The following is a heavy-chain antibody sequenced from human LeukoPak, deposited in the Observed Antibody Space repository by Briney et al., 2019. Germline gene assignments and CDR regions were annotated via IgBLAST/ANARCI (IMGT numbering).Heavy chain of an antibody. D-gene: IGHD3/OR15-3a*01. CDR2: VNPSSDGT. J-gene: IGHJ4*02. Sequence: APVTVSCKASGYTFAAFYIHWVRQAPGQGLEWVGLVNPSSDGTHYAQSFQGRVTMTRDTSISTAYMEVSGLRSDDTAVYYCARDRKVDSTTYYFEYWGQGTLVTV. CDR3: ARDRKVDSTTYYFEY. V-gene: IGHV1-2*02. CDR1: GYTFAAFY.